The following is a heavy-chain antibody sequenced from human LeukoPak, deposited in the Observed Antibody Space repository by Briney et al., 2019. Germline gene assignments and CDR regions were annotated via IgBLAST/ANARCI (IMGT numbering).Heavy chain of an antibody. V-gene: IGHV1-46*01. D-gene: IGHD6-19*01. CDR2: INPSGGST. CDR3: ARAYLNPIAVAGSLDY. J-gene: IGHJ4*02. Sequence: ASVKGSCKASVYTFTSHYMHWVRQAPGQGLEWMGIINPSGGSTSYAQKFQGRVTMTRDTSTSTVYMELSSLRSEDTAVYYCARAYLNPIAVAGSLDYWGQGTLVTVSS. CDR1: VYTFTSHY.